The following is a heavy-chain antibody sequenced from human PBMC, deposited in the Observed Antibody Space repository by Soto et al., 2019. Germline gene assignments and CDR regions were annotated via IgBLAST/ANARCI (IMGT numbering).Heavy chain of an antibody. CDR2: ISYDGSNK. Sequence: QVQLVESGGGVVQPGRSLRLSCAASGFTFSSYGMHWVRQAPGKGLEGVAVISYDGSNKYYADSVKGRFTISRDNSKNTLYLQTDSLRAEDTAVYYCAKEAFVLVTAPAFDYWGQGTVVTLSS. J-gene: IGHJ4*02. V-gene: IGHV3-30*18. CDR1: GFTFSSYG. CDR3: AKEAFVLVTAPAFDY. D-gene: IGHD2-21*02.